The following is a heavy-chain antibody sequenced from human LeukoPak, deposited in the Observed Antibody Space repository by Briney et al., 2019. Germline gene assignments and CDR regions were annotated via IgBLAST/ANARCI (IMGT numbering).Heavy chain of an antibody. D-gene: IGHD3-3*01. CDR1: GGSVSSSSYF. CDR3: ARHVLSGYLNYWYFDL. Sequence: HPSETLSLTCTVSGGSVSSSSYFWGWIRQPPGKGLEWIGSIYYSGSSYYNPSLRSRVTISVDTSKNQFSLKLSSVTAADTAVYYCARHVLSGYLNYWYFDLWGRGTLVTVSS. CDR2: IYYSGSS. J-gene: IGHJ2*01. V-gene: IGHV4-39*01.